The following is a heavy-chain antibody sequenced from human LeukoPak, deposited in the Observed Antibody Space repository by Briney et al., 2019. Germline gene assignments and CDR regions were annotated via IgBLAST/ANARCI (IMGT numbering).Heavy chain of an antibody. CDR3: ARGWCGGDCLYYGPYDY. J-gene: IGHJ4*02. V-gene: IGHV4-4*07. CDR2: IYTSGSI. CDR1: GGSISGDY. Sequence: SETLSLTCTVSGGSISGDYWSWIRQPAGKGLEWIGLIYTSGSIKYNPSLKSRVTISVDTSKNQFSLKLSSVTAADTAVYYCARGWCGGDCLYYGPYDYWGQGTLVTVSS. D-gene: IGHD2-21*02.